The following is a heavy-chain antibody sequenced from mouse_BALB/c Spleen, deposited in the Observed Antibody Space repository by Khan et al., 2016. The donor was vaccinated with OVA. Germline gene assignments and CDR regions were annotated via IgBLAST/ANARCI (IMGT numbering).Heavy chain of an antibody. CDR2: IWAGGST. CDR1: GFSLTSYG. CDR3: ASLEDI. D-gene: IGHD1-3*01. Sequence: QVQLQQSGPGLVAPSQSLSITCTVSGFSLTSYGVHWVRQPPGRGLEWLGVIWAGGSTNYNSALMYRLSFSKDNSKSQVFLKMNSLKTDDTAMYYCASLEDIWGQGTTLTVSS. V-gene: IGHV2-9*02. J-gene: IGHJ2*01.